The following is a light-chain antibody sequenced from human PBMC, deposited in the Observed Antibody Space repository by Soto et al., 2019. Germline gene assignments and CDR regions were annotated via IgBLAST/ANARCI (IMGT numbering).Light chain of an antibody. Sequence: QSALTQPRSVSGSPGQSVTISCTGTSSDVGGYYYVSWYQQHPGKAPKLMIYDVNKRPSGVPDRFSASKSGITASLTISGLQAEDEADYYCCSYAGTYAFYVFGTGTKPPS. V-gene: IGLV2-11*01. CDR1: SSDVGGYYY. CDR2: DVN. CDR3: CSYAGTYAFYV. J-gene: IGLJ1*01.